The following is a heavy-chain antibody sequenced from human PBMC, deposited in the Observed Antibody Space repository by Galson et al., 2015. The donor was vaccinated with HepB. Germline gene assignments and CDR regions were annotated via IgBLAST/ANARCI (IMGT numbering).Heavy chain of an antibody. J-gene: IGHJ5*02. CDR3: AKDRGWYSYGYLWFDP. Sequence: SLRLSCAASGFTFSSYGMHWVRQAPGKGLEWVAVIWYDGSNKYYADSVKGRFTISRDNSKNTLYLQMNSLRAEDTAVYYCAKDRGWYSYGYLWFDPWGQGTLVTVSS. CDR2: IWYDGSNK. CDR1: GFTFSSYG. V-gene: IGHV3-33*06. D-gene: IGHD5-18*01.